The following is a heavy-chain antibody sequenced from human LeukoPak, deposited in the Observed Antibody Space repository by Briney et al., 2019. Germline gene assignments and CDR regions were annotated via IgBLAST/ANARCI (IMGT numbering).Heavy chain of an antibody. V-gene: IGHV3-30*02. CDR1: GFTFNTYG. Sequence: GGSLRLSCATSGFTFNTYGMHWVRQDPGKGLEWVTFLWYDGSKEFYADSVKGRFTVSRDTSKNTLYLQMNSLRVDDTAIYYCAKSRGYSSAWDDAFDIWGQGTIVIVSS. J-gene: IGHJ3*02. D-gene: IGHD6-25*01. CDR2: LWYDGSKE. CDR3: AKSRGYSSAWDDAFDI.